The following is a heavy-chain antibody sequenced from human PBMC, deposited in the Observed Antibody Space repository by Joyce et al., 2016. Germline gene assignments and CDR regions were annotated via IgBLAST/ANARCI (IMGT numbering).Heavy chain of an antibody. Sequence: EVQLVQSGAEVKKPGESLKISCKGSAYNFTNYWIGWVRQMPGKGLEWMAIIYPGDSDSKYSPSFQGQVTISADKSISTAYLQWSSLKASDTAIYYCARVGRESSGHLSAFDIWGQGTMVTVSS. CDR2: IYPGDSDS. V-gene: IGHV5-51*01. J-gene: IGHJ3*02. D-gene: IGHD3-22*01. CDR3: ARVGRESSGHLSAFDI. CDR1: AYNFTNYW.